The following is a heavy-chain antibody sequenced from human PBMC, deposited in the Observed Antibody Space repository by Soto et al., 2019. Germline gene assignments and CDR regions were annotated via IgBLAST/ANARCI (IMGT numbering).Heavy chain of an antibody. CDR2: ISAYNGNT. D-gene: IGHD3-22*01. J-gene: IGHJ6*02. V-gene: IGHV1-18*01. Sequence: GASVKVSCKASGGTFSSYTISWVRQAPGQGLEWMGWISAYNGNTNYAQKLQGRVTMTTDTSTSTAYMELRSLRSDDTAVYYCARSGQSDSSGPNWYYGMDVWGQGTTVTVSS. CDR3: ARSGQSDSSGPNWYYGMDV. CDR1: GGTFSSYT.